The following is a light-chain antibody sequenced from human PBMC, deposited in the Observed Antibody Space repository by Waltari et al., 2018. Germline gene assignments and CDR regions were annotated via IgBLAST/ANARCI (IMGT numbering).Light chain of an antibody. CDR3: ASYTSTNTVL. CDR1: NRDIGYYNF. J-gene: IGLJ2*01. Sequence: QSALTQPASVSGSPGQSITISCAGTNRDIGYYNFVSWYQQHPGKAPQRMIFEVNRLPSGVSHRFSGSKAGNTASLTISGLQAEDEADYFCASYTSTNTVLFGGGTKVTVL. CDR2: EVN. V-gene: IGLV2-14*01.